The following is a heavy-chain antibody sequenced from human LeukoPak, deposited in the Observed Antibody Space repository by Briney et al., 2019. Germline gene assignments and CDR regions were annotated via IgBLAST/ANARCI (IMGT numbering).Heavy chain of an antibody. CDR2: ISSSSSTI. D-gene: IGHD3-22*01. J-gene: IGHJ4*02. CDR3: ASDSSGYYYETLYDY. V-gene: IGHV3-48*01. CDR1: GFTFSSYS. Sequence: PGGSLRLSCAASGFTFSSYSMNWVRQAPGKGLEWVSYISSSSSTIYYADSVKGRFTISRDNAKNSLYLQMNSLRAEDTAVYYCASDSSGYYYETLYDYWGQGTLVTVSS.